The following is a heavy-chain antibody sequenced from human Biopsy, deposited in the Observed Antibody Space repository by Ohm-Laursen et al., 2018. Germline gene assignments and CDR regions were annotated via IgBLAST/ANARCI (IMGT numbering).Heavy chain of an antibody. Sequence: GTLSLTCIVSGGYISHYYWTWIRQPAGQGLEWIGRIYITGETDYNPSLKSRVTMSVDSSKKQFSLKLKSVTAADTAIYCCARAPPLIRGVVESWFDPWGQGILVTVSS. CDR2: IYITGET. CDR1: GGYISHYY. J-gene: IGHJ5*02. D-gene: IGHD3-10*01. V-gene: IGHV4-4*07. CDR3: ARAPPLIRGVVESWFDP.